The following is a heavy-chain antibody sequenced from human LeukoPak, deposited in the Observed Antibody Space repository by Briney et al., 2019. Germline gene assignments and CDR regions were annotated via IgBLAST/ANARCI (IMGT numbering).Heavy chain of an antibody. CDR3: ARSDMVRGVIRIDY. Sequence: PLETLSLTCTVSGGSISSYYWSWIRQPPGKGLEWIGYIYYSGSTNYNPSLKSRVTISVDTSKNQFSLKLSSVTAADTAVYYCARSDMVRGVIRIDYWGQGTLVTVSS. CDR1: GGSISSYY. D-gene: IGHD3-10*01. CDR2: IYYSGST. J-gene: IGHJ4*02. V-gene: IGHV4-59*01.